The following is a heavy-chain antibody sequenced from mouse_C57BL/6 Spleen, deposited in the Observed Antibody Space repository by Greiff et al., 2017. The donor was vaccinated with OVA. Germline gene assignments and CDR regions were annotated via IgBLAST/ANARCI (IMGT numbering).Heavy chain of an antibody. CDR1: GFTFSDYY. Sequence: EVQVVESEGGLVQPGSSMKLSCTASGFTFSDYYMAWVRQVPEKGLEWVANINYDGSSTYYLDSLKSRFIISRDNAKNILYLQMSSLKSEDTATYYCARDGYDWWYFDVWGTGTTVTVSS. J-gene: IGHJ1*03. CDR2: INYDGSST. CDR3: ARDGYDWWYFDV. V-gene: IGHV5-16*01. D-gene: IGHD2-2*01.